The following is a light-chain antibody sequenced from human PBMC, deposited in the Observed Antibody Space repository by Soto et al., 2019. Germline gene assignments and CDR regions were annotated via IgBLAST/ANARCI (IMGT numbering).Light chain of an antibody. CDR1: QSVNSY. V-gene: IGKV3-11*01. CDR3: QQRSNWPLT. Sequence: EIVLTQSPATLSLSPGERATLSCGASQSVNSYLAWYQQKPGQAPRLLMFDASKRATGIPARFSGSGSGTDFTLTISSLEPEDFAFYYCQQRSNWPLTFGGGTKVEIK. J-gene: IGKJ4*01. CDR2: DAS.